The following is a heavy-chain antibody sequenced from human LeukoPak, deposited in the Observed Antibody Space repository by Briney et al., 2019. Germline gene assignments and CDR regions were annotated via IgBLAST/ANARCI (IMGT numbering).Heavy chain of an antibody. D-gene: IGHD2-15*01. V-gene: IGHV3-48*01. CDR3: ARTGGSWRGDYYMDV. CDR1: VVIFSIDS. Sequence: PVGALRLSCAASVVIFSIDSMSWGRQAPGKGLEWVSYISSSSSTIYYADSVKGRFTISRDNAKNSLYLQMNSLRAEETAVYYCARTGGSWRGDYYMDVWGKGTTVTVSS. CDR2: ISSSSSTI. J-gene: IGHJ6*03.